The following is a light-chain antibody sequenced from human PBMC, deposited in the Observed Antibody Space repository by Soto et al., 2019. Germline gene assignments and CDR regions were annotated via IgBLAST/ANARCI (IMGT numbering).Light chain of an antibody. CDR3: QQYGSSPPIT. CDR1: QTISRY. V-gene: IGKV1-39*01. CDR2: AAS. Sequence: DIQMTQSPSSLSASVGDRVTITCRASQTISRYLNWYQQKPEKAPKLLIYAASSLQSGVQARFSGSGSGTDFTLTISRLEPEDFAVYYCQQYGSSPPITFGQGTKVDI. J-gene: IGKJ1*01.